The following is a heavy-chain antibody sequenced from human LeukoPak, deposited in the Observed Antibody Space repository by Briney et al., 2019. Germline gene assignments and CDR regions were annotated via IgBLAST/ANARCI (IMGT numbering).Heavy chain of an antibody. V-gene: IGHV4-59*12. Sequence: IPSETLSLTCTVSGASISSYYWSWIRQPPGKGLEWIGYIHYSGNTNYNPSLKSRVTISVDTSKNQFSLKLSSVTAADTAVYYCARDRLAVAVFDYWGQGTLVTVSS. J-gene: IGHJ4*02. D-gene: IGHD6-19*01. CDR3: ARDRLAVAVFDY. CDR2: IHYSGNT. CDR1: GASISSYY.